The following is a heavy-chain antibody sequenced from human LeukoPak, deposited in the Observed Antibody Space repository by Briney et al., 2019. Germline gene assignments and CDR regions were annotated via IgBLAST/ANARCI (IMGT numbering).Heavy chain of an antibody. Sequence: ASVKVSCKASGYTFTGYYMHWVRQAPGQGLEWMGWITPYNGNTNYVQNFQGRVTMTTDTSTSTAYMELRSLRSDDTAVYYCAREYGGKPGLFGYWGQGTLVTVSS. CDR3: AREYGGKPGLFGY. J-gene: IGHJ4*02. CDR2: ITPYNGNT. D-gene: IGHD4-23*01. V-gene: IGHV1-18*04. CDR1: GYTFTGYY.